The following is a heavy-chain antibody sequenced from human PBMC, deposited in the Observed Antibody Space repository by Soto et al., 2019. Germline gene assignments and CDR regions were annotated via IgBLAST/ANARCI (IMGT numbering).Heavy chain of an antibody. V-gene: IGHV4-34*01. CDR3: ARGGGGIEVDGL. Sequence: SETLSLTCAVSGGSFSGYYWSWIRHPPGKRPEWIGEINHSGSTNYNPSLKSRVTISVDTSKNQFSLKLSSVTAADTAVYYCARGGGGIEVDGLWGQGT. J-gene: IGHJ4*02. D-gene: IGHD6-13*01. CDR2: INHSGST. CDR1: GGSFSGYY.